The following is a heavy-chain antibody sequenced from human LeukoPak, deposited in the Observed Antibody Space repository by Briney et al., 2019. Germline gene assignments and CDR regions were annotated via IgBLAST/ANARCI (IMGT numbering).Heavy chain of an antibody. V-gene: IGHV1-2*02. CDR2: INPNSGGT. CDR3: ARVPAAIHNWFDP. D-gene: IGHD2-2*02. J-gene: IGHJ5*02. CDR1: GYTFTGYY. Sequence: ASVKVSCKASGYTFTGYYMHWVRQAPGRGLEWMGWINPNSGGTNYAQKFQGRVTMTRDTSISTAYMELSRLRSDGTAVYYCARVPAAIHNWFDPWGQGTLVTVSS.